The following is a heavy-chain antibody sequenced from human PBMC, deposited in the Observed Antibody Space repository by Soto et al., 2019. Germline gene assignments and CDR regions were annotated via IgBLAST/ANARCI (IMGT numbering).Heavy chain of an antibody. J-gene: IGHJ3*02. Sequence: GGSLRLSCAASGFIFSTYAMNWVRQAPGKGLELVASIDQSGGTAYYAESVRGRFAISRDNSINTLYLQMSSLRAEDTALYYCAHPRGYGVFDAVDIWGQGTMVTVSS. V-gene: IGHV3-23*01. CDR3: AHPRGYGVFDAVDI. D-gene: IGHD4-17*01. CDR2: IDQSGGTA. CDR1: GFIFSTYA.